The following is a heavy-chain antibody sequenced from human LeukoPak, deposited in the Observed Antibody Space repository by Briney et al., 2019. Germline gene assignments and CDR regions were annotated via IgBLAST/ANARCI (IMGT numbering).Heavy chain of an antibody. J-gene: IGHJ4*02. D-gene: IGHD4-23*01. CDR3: ARQYGGNPFLDY. Sequence: GGSLRLSCAASGFTFSTYWMNWVRQAPGKGLEWVANIKQDGSEKYYVDSVKGRFTISRDNAKNSLYLQMNSLRAEDTAVYYCARQYGGNPFLDYWGQGTLVTVSS. CDR1: GFTFSTYW. CDR2: IKQDGSEK. V-gene: IGHV3-7*01.